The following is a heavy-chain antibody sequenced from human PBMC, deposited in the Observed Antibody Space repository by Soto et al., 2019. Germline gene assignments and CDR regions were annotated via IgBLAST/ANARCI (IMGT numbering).Heavy chain of an antibody. CDR2: ISYDGSNK. CDR1: GFTFSSYG. CDR3: AKDYGLGIVLMVYAIDI. V-gene: IGHV3-30*18. J-gene: IGHJ3*02. D-gene: IGHD2-8*01. Sequence: QVQLEESGGGVVQPGRSLRLSCAASGFTFSSYGMHWVRQAPGKGLEWVAVISYDGSNKYYADSVKGRFTISRDNSKNTLYLQMNSLRAEDTAVYYCAKDYGLGIVLMVYAIDIWGQGTMVTVSS.